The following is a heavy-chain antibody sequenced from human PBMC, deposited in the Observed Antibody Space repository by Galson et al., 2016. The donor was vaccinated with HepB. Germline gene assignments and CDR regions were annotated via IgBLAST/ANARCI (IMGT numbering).Heavy chain of an antibody. J-gene: IGHJ4*02. CDR3: APFMAVAAFNY. V-gene: IGHV3-21*01. D-gene: IGHD6-19*01. CDR2: ISSSSSYI. CDR1: GLTFSSYS. Sequence: SLRLSCAASGLTFSSYSMNWVRQAPGKGLEWVSSISSSSSYIYYADSVKGRFTISRDNAKNSLFLQMNSLRAEDTAVYYCAPFMAVAAFNYLGQGTLVTVSS.